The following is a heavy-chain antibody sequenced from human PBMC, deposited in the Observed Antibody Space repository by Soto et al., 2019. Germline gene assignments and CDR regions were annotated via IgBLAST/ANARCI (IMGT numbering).Heavy chain of an antibody. CDR2: IGPYGNSI. CDR3: ARDDHTYGVY. CDR1: GFSFRDYF. J-gene: IGHJ4*02. V-gene: IGHV3-11*01. D-gene: IGHD2-21*01. Sequence: GESLKISRAASGFSFRDYFMSWLRQAPGKGLEWVSYIGPYGNSIYYADSVKGRFTISRDDATKSLHLHMNSLRTDDTAVYYCARDDHTYGVYWGQGTPVTVSS.